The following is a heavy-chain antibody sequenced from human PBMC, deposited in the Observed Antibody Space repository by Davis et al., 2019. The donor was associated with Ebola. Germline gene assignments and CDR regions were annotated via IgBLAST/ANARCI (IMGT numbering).Heavy chain of an antibody. V-gene: IGHV3-15*07. CDR3: TTAPGAYYDSSGYYSRDY. CDR2: IKSKTDGETT. Sequence: GESLKISCAASGFTFSNAWMNWVRQAPGKGLEWVGRIKSKTDGETTDYAAPVKGRFTISRDDSKNTLYLQMNSLKTEDTAVYYCTTAPGAYYDSSGYYSRDYWGQGTLVTVSS. D-gene: IGHD3-22*01. CDR1: GFTFSNAW. J-gene: IGHJ4*02.